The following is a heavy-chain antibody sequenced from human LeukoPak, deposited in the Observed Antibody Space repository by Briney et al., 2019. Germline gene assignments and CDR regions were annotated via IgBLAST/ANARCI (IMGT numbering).Heavy chain of an antibody. CDR2: IRSNTYGGTA. J-gene: IGHJ4*02. CDR3: TKGDYHAY. Sequence: PGGSLRLSCTASGFTFGDYAMSWFRQAPGKGLEWVGFIRSNTYGGTAEYAASVKGRFTISRDDSKSIAYLQMNSPKTEDTAVYYCTKGDYHAYWGQGTLATVSS. V-gene: IGHV3-49*03. CDR1: GFTFGDYA.